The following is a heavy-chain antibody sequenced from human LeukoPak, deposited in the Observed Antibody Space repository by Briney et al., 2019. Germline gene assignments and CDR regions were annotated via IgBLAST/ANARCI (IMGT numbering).Heavy chain of an antibody. CDR1: GFTLSSHW. V-gene: IGHV3-7*04. D-gene: IGHD3-10*01. CDR2: IQENGGEK. Sequence: GGSLRLSCAASGFTLSSHWMSWVRQAPGKGLEWVADIQENGGEKYYIDSVKGRFTISRDNAKNSLYLQMNSLRVEDTAVYYCARDRRYGSGNYFHYWYFDLWGRGTQVTVSS. J-gene: IGHJ2*01. CDR3: ARDRRYGSGNYFHYWYFDL.